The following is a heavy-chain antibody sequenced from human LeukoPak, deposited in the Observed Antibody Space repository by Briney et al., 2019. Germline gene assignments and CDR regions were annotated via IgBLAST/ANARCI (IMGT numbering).Heavy chain of an antibody. CDR3: ARYCGGDCYLYYFDY. V-gene: IGHV1-18*01. J-gene: IGHJ4*02. Sequence: ASVTVSYKASGYTFTSYGISWVRQAPGQGLEWMGWISAYNGNTNYAQKLQGRVTMTTDTSTSTAYMELRSLRSDDTAVYYCARYCGGDCYLYYFDYWGQGTLVTVSS. D-gene: IGHD2-21*02. CDR2: ISAYNGNT. CDR1: GYTFTSYG.